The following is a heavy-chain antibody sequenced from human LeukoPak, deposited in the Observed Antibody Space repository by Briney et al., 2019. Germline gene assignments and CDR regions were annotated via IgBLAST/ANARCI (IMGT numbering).Heavy chain of an antibody. CDR2: IIPIFGTA. J-gene: IGHJ6*03. CDR1: GGTFSSYA. V-gene: IGHV1-69*05. Sequence: SVKVSCKASGGTFSSYAISWVRQAPGQGLEWVGGIIPIFGTANYAQKFQGRVTITTDESTSTAYMELSSLRSEDTAVYYCARHPHYYYYMDVWGKGTTVTVSS. CDR3: ARHPHYYYYMDV.